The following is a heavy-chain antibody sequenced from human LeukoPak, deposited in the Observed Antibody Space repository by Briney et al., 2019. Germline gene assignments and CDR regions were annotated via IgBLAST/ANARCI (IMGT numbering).Heavy chain of an antibody. CDR2: IYYSGNI. Sequence: SETLSLTCIVSGVSISSTSHYWGWIRQPPGKGLEWIASIYYSGNIDHNPSLKSRVTISVDTSKNQFPLKLSSVTAADTAMYYCARLAGATAGYVRYFDYWGQGILVTVSS. J-gene: IGHJ4*02. CDR1: GVSISSTSHY. D-gene: IGHD1-26*01. CDR3: ARLAGATAGYVRYFDY. V-gene: IGHV4-39*01.